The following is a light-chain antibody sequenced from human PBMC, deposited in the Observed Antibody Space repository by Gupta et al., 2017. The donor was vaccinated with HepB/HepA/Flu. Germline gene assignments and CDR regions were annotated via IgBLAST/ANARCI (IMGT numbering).Light chain of an antibody. CDR2: RDR. CDR1: NIGSQN. CDR3: QQWDSATVV. V-gene: IGLV3-9*01. Sequence: SYELTQTPSVSVAQGQTATITCGGSNIGSQNVHWYQQKPGQAPVLAIYRDRERYSGIPERFSGSKSRSTATLTISRVQGGDEAYYYCQQWDSATVVCGGGTKLTV. J-gene: IGLJ2*01.